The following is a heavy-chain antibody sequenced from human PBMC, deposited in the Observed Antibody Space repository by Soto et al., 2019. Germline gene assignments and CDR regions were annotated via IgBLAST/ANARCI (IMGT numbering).Heavy chain of an antibody. CDR2: ISYDGSNK. CDR1: GFDFRTYG. CDR3: AKEPRVINYYYGMDV. V-gene: IGHV3-30*18. D-gene: IGHD4-4*01. J-gene: IGHJ6*02. Sequence: PGGSLRLSCVASGFDFRTYGMHWVRQAPGKGLEWVAVISYDGSNKYYADSVKGRFTISRDNSKNTLYLQMNSLRAEDTAVYYCAKEPRVINYYYGMDVWGQGTTVTVSS.